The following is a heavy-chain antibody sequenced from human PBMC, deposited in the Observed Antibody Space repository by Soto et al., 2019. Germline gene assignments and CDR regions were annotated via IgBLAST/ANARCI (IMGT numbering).Heavy chain of an antibody. CDR2: IYYSGST. Sequence: QLQLQESGPGLVKPSETLSLTCTVSGGSISSSSYYWGWIRQPPGKGLEWIGSIYYSGSTYYNPSRKSRVTIPVDTSKNQFSLKLSSVTAADTAVYYGARHFYYGDYRGYWGQGTLVTVSS. CDR3: ARHFYYGDYRGY. J-gene: IGHJ4*02. CDR1: GGSISSSSYY. V-gene: IGHV4-39*01. D-gene: IGHD4-17*01.